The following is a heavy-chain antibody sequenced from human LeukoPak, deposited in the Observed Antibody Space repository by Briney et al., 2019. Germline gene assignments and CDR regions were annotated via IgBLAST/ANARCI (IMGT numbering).Heavy chain of an antibody. D-gene: IGHD1-26*01. J-gene: IGHJ4*02. Sequence: GGSLRLSCAASGFTVSSNYMSWVRQAPGKGLEWVSVIYSGGRTYYADSVKGRFTISRDNSKNTLYLQMNSLRAEDTAVYYCASLIVGATSFDYWGQGTLVTVSS. CDR1: GFTVSSNY. V-gene: IGHV3-53*01. CDR3: ASLIVGATSFDY. CDR2: IYSGGRT.